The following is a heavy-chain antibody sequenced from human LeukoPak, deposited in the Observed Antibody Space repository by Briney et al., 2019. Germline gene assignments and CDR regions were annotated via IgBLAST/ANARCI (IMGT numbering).Heavy chain of an antibody. CDR1: GFTVSSNY. Sequence: PGGSLRLSCAASGFTVSSNYMSWVRQAPGKGLEWVGFIRSKAYGGTTEYAASVKGRFTISRDDSKSIAYLQMNSLKTEDTAVYYCSRGHCSGWLGSFDYWGQGTLVTVSS. J-gene: IGHJ4*02. CDR3: SRGHCSGWLGSFDY. CDR2: IRSKAYGGTT. V-gene: IGHV3-49*04. D-gene: IGHD6-19*01.